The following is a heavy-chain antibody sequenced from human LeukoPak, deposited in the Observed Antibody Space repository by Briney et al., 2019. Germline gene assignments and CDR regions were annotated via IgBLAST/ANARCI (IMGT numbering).Heavy chain of an antibody. J-gene: IGHJ4*02. V-gene: IGHV3-23*01. CDR1: GFTFSSYA. D-gene: IGHD2-2*01. CDR2: ISGSGGST. CDR3: AKARPRIVVVPAAKYYFDY. Sequence: GGSLRLSCAASGFTFSSYAMSWVRQAPGKGLEWVSAISGSGGSTYYADSVKGRFTISRENSKNTLCLQMNSLRAEDTAVYYCAKARPRIVVVPAAKYYFDYWGKGTLVTVSS.